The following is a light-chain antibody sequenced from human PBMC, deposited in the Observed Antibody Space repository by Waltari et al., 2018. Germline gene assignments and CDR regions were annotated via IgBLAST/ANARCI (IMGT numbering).Light chain of an antibody. Sequence: QSVLTQPPSASGTPGQRVTISCSGSSSNIGNNNVFWYQHLPGTAPKPLIYNNNRRPQGSLDRSPGSSSPPSPSRPIMGPGSGDEADNYLAAGEADLSGVLAGGTRLTVL. CDR3: AAGEADLSGV. V-gene: IGLV1-47*02. J-gene: IGLJ3*02. CDR1: SSNIGNNN. CDR2: NNN.